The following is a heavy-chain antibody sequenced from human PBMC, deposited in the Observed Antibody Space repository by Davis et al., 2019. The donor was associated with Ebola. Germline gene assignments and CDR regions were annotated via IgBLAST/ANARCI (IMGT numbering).Heavy chain of an antibody. CDR2: IYHSGST. CDR3: ARGGSLYLLSGRWFDP. J-gene: IGHJ5*02. D-gene: IGHD1-26*01. V-gene: IGHV4-4*02. Sequence: SETLSLTCAVSGGSISSSNWWSWVRQPPGKGLEWIGEIYHSGSTNYNPSLKSRVTISVDKSKNQFSLKLSSVTAADTAVYYCARGGSLYLLSGRWFDPWGQGTLVTVSS. CDR1: GGSISSSNW.